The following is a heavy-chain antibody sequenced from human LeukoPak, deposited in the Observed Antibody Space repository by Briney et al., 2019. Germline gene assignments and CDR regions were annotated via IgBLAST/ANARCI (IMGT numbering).Heavy chain of an antibody. CDR1: RGTFSSYA. V-gene: IGHV1-69*06. CDR2: IIPIFGTA. J-gene: IGHJ6*03. D-gene: IGHD3-10*01. Sequence: ASVKVSCKASRGTFSSYAISWVRQAPGQGLEWMGGIIPIFGTANYAQKFQGRVTITADKSTSTAYMELSSLRSEDTAVYYCARGGGTLRGVKGYYMDVWGKGTTVTISS. CDR3: ARGGGTLRGVKGYYMDV.